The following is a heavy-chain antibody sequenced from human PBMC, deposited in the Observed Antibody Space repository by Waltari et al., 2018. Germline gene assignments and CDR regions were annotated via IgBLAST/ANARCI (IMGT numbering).Heavy chain of an antibody. J-gene: IGHJ4*02. CDR1: GFTFSSYG. CDR2: IRYDGSNK. D-gene: IGHD1-26*01. Sequence: QVQLVESGGGVVQPGGSLRLSCAASGFTFSSYGMHWVRQAPGKGLEWVAFIRYDGSNKYYADSVKGRFTISRDNSKNTLYLQMNSLRAEDTAVYYCAKGGGSYRLPYYFDYWGQGTLVTVSS. V-gene: IGHV3-30*02. CDR3: AKGGGSYRLPYYFDY.